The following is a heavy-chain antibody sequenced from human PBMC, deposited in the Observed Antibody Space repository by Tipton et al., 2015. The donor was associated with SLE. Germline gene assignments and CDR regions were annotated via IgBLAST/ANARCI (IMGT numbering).Heavy chain of an antibody. CDR3: ARERYCSGASCYAPDY. CDR1: GGSITRGSYY. J-gene: IGHJ4*02. CDR2: IYSSGST. V-gene: IGHV4-61*02. Sequence: TLSLTCTVSGGSITRGSYYWSWIRQPAGKGLEWIGRIYSSGSTKYNPSLKSRVTISVDTSKNQFSLKLKSVTAADSAVYYCARERYCSGASCYAPDYWGQGTLVTVSS. D-gene: IGHD2-2*01.